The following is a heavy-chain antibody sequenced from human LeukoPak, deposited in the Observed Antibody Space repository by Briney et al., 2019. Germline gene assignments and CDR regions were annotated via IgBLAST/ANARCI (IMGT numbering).Heavy chain of an antibody. V-gene: IGHV3-23*01. CDR2: ISGSGGST. CDR3: AKEGEYYDFWSGYHPDPYYFDY. CDR1: GFTFSSYA. D-gene: IGHD3-3*01. Sequence: GGSLRLSCAASGFTFSSYAMSWVRQAPGKGLEWVSAISGSGGSTYYADSVKGRFTISRDNSKNTLYLQMNSLRAEDTAVYYCAKEGEYYDFWSGYHPDPYYFDYWGQGTLVTVSS. J-gene: IGHJ4*02.